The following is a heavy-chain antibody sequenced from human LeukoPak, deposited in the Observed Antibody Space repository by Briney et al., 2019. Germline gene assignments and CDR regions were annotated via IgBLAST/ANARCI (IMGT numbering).Heavy chain of an antibody. J-gene: IGHJ4*02. CDR1: GGSISSGSYY. CDR2: IYHSGST. V-gene: IGHV4-30-2*01. D-gene: IGHD2-2*01. Sequence: SETLSLTCTVSGGSISSGSYYWSWIRQPPGKGLEWIGYIYHSGSTYYNPSLKSRVTISVDRSKNQFSLKLSSVTAADTAVYYCVRDAYCSSTSCSHDYWGQGTLVTVSS. CDR3: VRDAYCSSTSCSHDY.